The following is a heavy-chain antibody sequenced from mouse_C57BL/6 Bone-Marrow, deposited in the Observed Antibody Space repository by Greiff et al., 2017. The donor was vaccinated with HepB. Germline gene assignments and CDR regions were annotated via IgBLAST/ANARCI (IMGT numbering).Heavy chain of an antibody. CDR3: TRVTTVVARDYFDY. D-gene: IGHD1-1*01. Sequence: DVKLVESGGGLVQPGGSMKLSCAASGFTFSDAWMDWVRQSPEKGLEWVAEIRNKANNHATYYAESVKGRFTISRDDSKSSVYLQMNSLRAEDTGIYYCTRVTTVVARDYFDYWGQGTTLTVSS. J-gene: IGHJ2*01. CDR2: IRNKANNHAT. CDR1: GFTFSDAW. V-gene: IGHV6-6*01.